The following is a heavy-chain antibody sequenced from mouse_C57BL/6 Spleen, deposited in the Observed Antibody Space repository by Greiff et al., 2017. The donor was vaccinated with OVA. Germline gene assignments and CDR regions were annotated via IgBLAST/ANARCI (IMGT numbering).Heavy chain of an antibody. D-gene: IGHD1-1*01. CDR2: IHPNCGST. CDR3: ARGGYGSSYKPSYFDD. CDR1: GYTFTSYW. V-gene: IGHV1-64*01. Sequence: QVQLQQPGAELVKPGASVKLSCKASGYTFTSYWMHWVKQRPGQGLEWIGMIHPNCGSTNYNEKFKSKATLTVDKSSSTAYMQLSSLTSEDSAGYYCARGGYGSSYKPSYFDDWGKGTTVTVSA. J-gene: IGHJ1*03.